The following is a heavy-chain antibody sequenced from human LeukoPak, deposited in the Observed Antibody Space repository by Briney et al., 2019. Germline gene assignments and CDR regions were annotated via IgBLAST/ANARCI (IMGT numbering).Heavy chain of an antibody. J-gene: IGHJ4*02. V-gene: IGHV1-8*03. D-gene: IGHD2-2*02. CDR2: MNPNSGNT. CDR1: GHSFTSYD. Sequence: ASVKVSCTASGHSFTSYDINWVRQATGQGLEWMGWMNPNSGNTGYAQKFQGRVTITRNTSISTAYMELSSLRSEDTAVYYCARGHCSSTSCYTVSFGFDYWGQGTLVTVSS. CDR3: ARGHCSSTSCYTVSFGFDY.